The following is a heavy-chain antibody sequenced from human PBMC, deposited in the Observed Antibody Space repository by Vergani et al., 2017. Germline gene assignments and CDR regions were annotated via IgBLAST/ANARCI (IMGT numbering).Heavy chain of an antibody. CDR3: ARDRTATTDGGFYYYGMDV. CDR1: GFTFSSYS. CDR2: ISSSSSTI. J-gene: IGHJ6*02. Sequence: EVQLVESGGGLVQPGGSLRLSCAASGFTFSSYSMNWVRQAPGKGLEWVSYISSSSSTIYYADSVKGRFTISRDNAKNSLYLQMNSLRAEDTAVYYCARDRTATTDGGFYYYGMDVWGQGTTVTVSS. D-gene: IGHD4-11*01. V-gene: IGHV3-48*01.